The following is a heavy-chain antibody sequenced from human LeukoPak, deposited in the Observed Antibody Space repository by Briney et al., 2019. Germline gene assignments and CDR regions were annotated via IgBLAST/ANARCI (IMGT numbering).Heavy chain of an antibody. CDR2: IIPVLGIA. CDR3: ASSSSQYWLRGDY. Sequence: SVTVTCQATRCAFLSHTISWVRQPPGQGLDWMGRIIPVLGIANYVQKFHGRLTITPVKSTITAYMELSSLRSEDTAVYYCASSSSQYWLRGDYWGQGTLVTVSS. CDR1: RCAFLSHT. J-gene: IGHJ4*02. V-gene: IGHV1-69*02. D-gene: IGHD5-12*01.